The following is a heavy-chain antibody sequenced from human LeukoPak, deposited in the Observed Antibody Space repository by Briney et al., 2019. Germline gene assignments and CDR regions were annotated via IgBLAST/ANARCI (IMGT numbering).Heavy chain of an antibody. D-gene: IGHD1-1*01. CDR1: GFTFSRYW. V-gene: IGHV3-74*01. CDR3: VAGSTHFDY. J-gene: IGHJ4*02. CDR2: VKSDGTST. Sequence: PGGSLRLSCAASGFTFSRYWMHWVRQAPGKGLVWVSCVKSDGTSTSYADSVKGRLTISRDNAKNTLYLQMNSLRAEDTAVYYCVAGSTHFDYWGQGILVTVSS.